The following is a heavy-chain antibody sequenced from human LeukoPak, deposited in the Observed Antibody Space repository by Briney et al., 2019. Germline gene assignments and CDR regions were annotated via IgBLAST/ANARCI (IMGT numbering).Heavy chain of an antibody. V-gene: IGHV3-21*01. CDR1: GFTFSSYS. CDR2: ISSSSSYI. D-gene: IGHD3-22*01. Sequence: PGGSLRLSCAASGFTFSSYSMNWVRQAPGKGLEWVSSISSSSSYIYYADSVKGRFTISRDNAKNSLYLQMNSLRAEDTAVYYCARDLAYYYDSSGEGEFDYWGQGTLVTASS. J-gene: IGHJ4*02. CDR3: ARDLAYYYDSSGEGEFDY.